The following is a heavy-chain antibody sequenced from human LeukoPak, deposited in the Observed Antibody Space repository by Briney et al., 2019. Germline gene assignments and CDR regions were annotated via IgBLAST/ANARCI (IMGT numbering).Heavy chain of an antibody. D-gene: IGHD5-24*01. Sequence: GGSLRLSCAASGYKFTDYYMTWLRQAPGKGPEWLSLIDPSGNNAYYADSVKGRFTISRDNAKNSLYLQMNGLRAEDTAVYYGTTTGGRDGDFWGQGALVTVSS. CDR1: GYKFTDYY. CDR2: IDPSGNNA. J-gene: IGHJ4*02. CDR3: TTTGGRDGDF. V-gene: IGHV3-11*01.